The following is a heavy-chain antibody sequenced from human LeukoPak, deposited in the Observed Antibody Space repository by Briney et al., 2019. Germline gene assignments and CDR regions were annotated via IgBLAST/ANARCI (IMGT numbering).Heavy chain of an antibody. Sequence: GASVKVSCKASGYTFTSYDINWVRQATGQGLEWMGYMNPASGNTGYAQKFQGRVTMTTDTSISTAYMELSSLRSEDTAVYYCAREGSVLRYFDWLSIWGQGTLVTVSS. CDR2: MNPASGNT. J-gene: IGHJ4*02. CDR1: GYTFTSYD. V-gene: IGHV1-8*01. D-gene: IGHD3-9*01. CDR3: AREGSVLRYFDWLSI.